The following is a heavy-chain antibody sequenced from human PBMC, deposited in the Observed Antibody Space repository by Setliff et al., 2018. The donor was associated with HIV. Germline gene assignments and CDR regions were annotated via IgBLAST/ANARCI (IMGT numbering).Heavy chain of an antibody. CDR1: GGSLSGYQ. J-gene: IGHJ4*02. CDR3: ARDEFKNGLDY. D-gene: IGHD1-1*01. Sequence: SETLSLTCAVYGGSLSGYQWSWIRQPPGKGLEWIGSIYYSGSTYYNPSLKSRVTISVDTSKNQFSLKLSSVTAADTAVYYCARDEFKNGLDYWGQGTLVTVSS. V-gene: IGHV4-34*01. CDR2: IYYSGST.